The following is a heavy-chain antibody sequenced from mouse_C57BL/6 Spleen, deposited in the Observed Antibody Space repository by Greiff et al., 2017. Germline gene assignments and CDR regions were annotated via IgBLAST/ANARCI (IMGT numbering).Heavy chain of an antibody. CDR2: INPNNGGT. J-gene: IGHJ4*01. CDR1: GYTFTDYN. Sequence: EVKLQESGPELVKPGASVKMSCKASGYTFTDYNMHWVKQSHGKSLEWIGYINPNNGGTSYNQKFMGKATLTVNKSSSTAYMELRSLTSEDSAVYYCARGGYYAMDYWGQGTSVTVSS. CDR3: ARGGYYAMDY. V-gene: IGHV1-22*01.